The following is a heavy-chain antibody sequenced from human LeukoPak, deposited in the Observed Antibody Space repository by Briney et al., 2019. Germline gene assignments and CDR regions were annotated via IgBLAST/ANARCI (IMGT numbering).Heavy chain of an antibody. CDR2: INSDGSST. V-gene: IGHV3-74*01. CDR1: GFTFRSYW. CDR3: ARAPPTKSSSSHDY. J-gene: IGHJ4*02. Sequence: GGSLRLSCAASGFTFRSYWMHWVRHAPGKGLVWVSRINSDGSSTSYADSVKGRFTISRDNAKNTLYLQMNSLRAEDTAVYYCARAPPTKSSSSHDYWGQGTLVTVSS. D-gene: IGHD6-6*01.